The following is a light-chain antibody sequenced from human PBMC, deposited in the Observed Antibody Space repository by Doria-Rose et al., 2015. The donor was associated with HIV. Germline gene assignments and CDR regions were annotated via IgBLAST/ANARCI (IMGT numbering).Light chain of an antibody. Sequence: LTQSPGTLSLSPGERATLSCRASQRVKSSYLAWYQQKPGQAPRLLIYDASTRATGIPDRFSGSGSGTDFTRTISRLEPEDVAVYYCQQYGTSRGTFGQGTRLEIK. J-gene: IGKJ5*01. CDR3: QQYGTSRGT. CDR2: DAS. V-gene: IGKV3-20*01. CDR1: QRVKSSY.